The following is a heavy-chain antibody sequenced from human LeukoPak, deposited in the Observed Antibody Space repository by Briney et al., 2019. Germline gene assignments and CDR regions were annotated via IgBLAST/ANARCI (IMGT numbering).Heavy chain of an antibody. V-gene: IGHV1-46*01. Sequence: ASVKVSCKASGYTFTSYYMHWVRQAPGQGLEWMGIINPSGGSTSYAQKFQGRVTMTRDTSTSTVYMELSSLRSEDTVVYCCAREGYYYDSSCYYYYYGMDVWGQGTTVTVSS. D-gene: IGHD3-22*01. J-gene: IGHJ6*02. CDR1: GYTFTSYY. CDR2: INPSGGST. CDR3: AREGYYYDSSCYYYYYGMDV.